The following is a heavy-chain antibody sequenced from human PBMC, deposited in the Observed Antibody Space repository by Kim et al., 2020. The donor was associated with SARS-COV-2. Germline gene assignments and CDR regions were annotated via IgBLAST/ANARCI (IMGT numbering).Heavy chain of an antibody. CDR2: INHSGST. J-gene: IGHJ4*02. Sequence: SETLSLTCAVYGGSFSGYYWSWIRQPPGKGLEWIGEINHSGSTNYNPSLKSRVTISVDTSKNQFSLKLSSVTAADTAVYYCARGRDMATTSFDYWGQGTLVTVSS. D-gene: IGHD5-12*01. CDR3: ARGRDMATTSFDY. CDR1: GGSFSGYY. V-gene: IGHV4-34*01.